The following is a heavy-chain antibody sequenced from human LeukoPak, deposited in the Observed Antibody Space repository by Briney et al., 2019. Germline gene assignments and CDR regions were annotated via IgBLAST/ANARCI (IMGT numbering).Heavy chain of an antibody. Sequence: PSETLSLTCTVSGDSISSSSYCWGWIRQPPGKGLEWIGSIYYSGTTYYNPSLKSRVTISVVTSKNQFSLNLSSVTAADTAVYYCARHSSSWYHFDYWGQGTLVTVSS. CDR2: IYYSGTT. CDR1: GDSISSSSYC. J-gene: IGHJ4*02. CDR3: ARHSSSWYHFDY. V-gene: IGHV4-39*01. D-gene: IGHD6-13*01.